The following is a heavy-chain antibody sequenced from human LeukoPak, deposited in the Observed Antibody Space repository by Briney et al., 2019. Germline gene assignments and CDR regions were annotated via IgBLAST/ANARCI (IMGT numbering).Heavy chain of an antibody. CDR3: ARGAPHYGDYSYFDYYYYMDV. D-gene: IGHD4-17*01. V-gene: IGHV4-4*07. J-gene: IGHJ6*03. Sequence: ASETLSLTCTVSGGSISSYYWSWIRQPAGKGLECIGRVYSSGSTNYNPSLKSRVTISVDTSKNQFSLKLSSVTAADTAVYYCARGAPHYGDYSYFDYYYYMDVWGKGTTVTVSS. CDR1: GGSISSYY. CDR2: VYSSGST.